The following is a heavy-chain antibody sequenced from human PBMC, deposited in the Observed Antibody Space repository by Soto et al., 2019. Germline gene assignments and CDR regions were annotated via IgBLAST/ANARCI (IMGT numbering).Heavy chain of an antibody. CDR1: GGSISSYY. D-gene: IGHD3-9*01. CDR2: IYYSGST. J-gene: IGHJ4*02. CDR3: ARAPADWPFDY. V-gene: IGHV4-59*08. Sequence: SETLSLTCTVSGGSISSYYWSWIRQPPGKGLEWIGDIYYSGSTNYNPSLKSRVTISVDTSKNQFSLKLSSVTAADTAVYYCARAPADWPFDYWGQGSLVTVSS.